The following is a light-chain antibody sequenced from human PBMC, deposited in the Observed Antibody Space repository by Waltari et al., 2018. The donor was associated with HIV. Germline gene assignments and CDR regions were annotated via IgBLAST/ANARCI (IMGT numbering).Light chain of an antibody. CDR3: QQYSTWPLT. CDR1: RRVGRS. V-gene: IGKV3-15*01. Sequence: VMTQSPATLLESPGKIANLSRRASRRVGRSLAWYQQKPGRRARLLIYGAWSRASDVPATFSGSGAGTDFSRSISSLLSDDVGIDYCQQYSTWPLTFGRGTTVEIK. J-gene: IGKJ1*01. CDR2: GAW.